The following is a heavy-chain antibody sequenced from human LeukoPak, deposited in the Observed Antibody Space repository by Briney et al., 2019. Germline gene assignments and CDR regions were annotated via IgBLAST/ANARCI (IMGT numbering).Heavy chain of an antibody. CDR3: ARETVYCSSTSCYPHWFDP. D-gene: IGHD2-2*01. CDR1: GGSISPYY. Sequence: SETLSLTCTVSGGSISPYYWSWIRQPPGKGLEWIGYIYHSGSTNYNPSLKSRVTISVDTSKNQFSLKLSSVTAADTAVYYCARETVYCSSTSCYPHWFDPWGQGTLVTVSS. V-gene: IGHV4-59*01. J-gene: IGHJ5*02. CDR2: IYHSGST.